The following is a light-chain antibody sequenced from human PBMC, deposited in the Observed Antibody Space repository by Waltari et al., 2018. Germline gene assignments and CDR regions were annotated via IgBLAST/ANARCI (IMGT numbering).Light chain of an antibody. V-gene: IGKV4-1*01. Sequence: DIVTTQSPDSLAVSLGDRATINCKSSQSVLYSTNNKNYLAWYQQKPGPPPKLLIYWASTRESGVPDRFIGSGSGTDFTLTISSLQAEDVAVYYCQQYYRTPWTFGQGTKVEIK. CDR3: QQYYRTPWT. J-gene: IGKJ1*01. CDR1: QSVLYSTNNKNY. CDR2: WAS.